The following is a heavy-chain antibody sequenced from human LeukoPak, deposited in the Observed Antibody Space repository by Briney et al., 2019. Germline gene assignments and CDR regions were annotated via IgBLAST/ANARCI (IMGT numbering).Heavy chain of an antibody. CDR1: GGSISSSSYY. D-gene: IGHD6-13*01. J-gene: IGHJ4*02. CDR3: ARGRGSRLERFDY. Sequence: PSETLSLTCTVSGGSISSSSYYWGWIRQPPGKGLEWIGSIYYSGSTYYNPSLKSRVTISVDTSKNQFSLKLSSVTAADTAVYYCARGRGSRLERFDYWGQGTLVTVSS. V-gene: IGHV4-39*01. CDR2: IYYSGST.